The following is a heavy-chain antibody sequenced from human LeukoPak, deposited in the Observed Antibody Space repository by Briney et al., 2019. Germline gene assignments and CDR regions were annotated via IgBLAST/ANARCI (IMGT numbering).Heavy chain of an antibody. CDR3: AREKIRFSFMDV. V-gene: IGHV4-34*01. Sequence: SETLSLTCAVYGGSFSGYYWSWIRQPPGKGLEWIGEINHSGSTNYNPSLKSRVTISVDTSKNQFSLKLSSVTAADTAVYYCAREKIRFSFMDVWGKGTTVTVSS. CDR1: GGSFSGYY. D-gene: IGHD3-3*01. J-gene: IGHJ6*03. CDR2: INHSGST.